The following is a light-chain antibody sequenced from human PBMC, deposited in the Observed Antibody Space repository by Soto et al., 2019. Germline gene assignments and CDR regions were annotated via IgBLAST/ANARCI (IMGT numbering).Light chain of an antibody. J-gene: IGKJ4*01. CDR3: QQYDSSPLT. CDR1: QSVSSSY. V-gene: IGKV3-20*01. CDR2: GAS. Sequence: EIVLTQSPGTLSLSPGERATLSCRASQSVSSSYLACYQQKPGQAPRLLIYGASTRATGIPDRFSGSGSGTDFTLTISRLEPEDFAVYYCQQYDSSPLTFGGGTKVDIK.